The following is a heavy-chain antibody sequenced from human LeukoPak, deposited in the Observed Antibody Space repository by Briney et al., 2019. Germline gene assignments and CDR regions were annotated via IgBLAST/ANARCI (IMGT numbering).Heavy chain of an antibody. CDR2: ISGSGGST. CDR3: ALNAVDFGDY. D-gene: IGHD3/OR15-3a*01. V-gene: IGHV3-23*01. CDR1: GFTFSSYA. Sequence: PGGSLRLSCAASGFTFSSYAMSWVRQAPGKGLEWVSAISGSGGSTYYADSVKGRSTISRDNSKNTLYRQINSLRAEDTAVYYCALNAVDFGDYWGQGTLVTVSS. J-gene: IGHJ4*02.